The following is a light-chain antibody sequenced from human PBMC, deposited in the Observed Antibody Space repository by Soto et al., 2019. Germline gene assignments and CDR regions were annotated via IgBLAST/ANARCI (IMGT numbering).Light chain of an antibody. CDR1: SSDVGSYNL. CDR2: EGT. J-gene: IGLJ2*01. V-gene: IGLV2-23*01. CDR3: CSHPGSYPSVL. Sequence: QSALTQPASVSGSPGQSITISCTGTSSDVGSYNLVSWYQQHPGKAPKLIIYEGTKQPSGVSNRFSGSNSGNTASLTISGLQAEDEADYYCCSHPGSYPSVLFGGGTKLTVL.